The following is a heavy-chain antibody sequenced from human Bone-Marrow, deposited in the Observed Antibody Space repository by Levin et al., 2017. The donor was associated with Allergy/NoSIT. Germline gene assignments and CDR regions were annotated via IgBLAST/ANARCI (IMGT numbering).Heavy chain of an antibody. CDR1: GFTFSSYG. CDR3: AKEIVGSPTPHDAFDI. D-gene: IGHD1-26*01. V-gene: IGHV3-30*18. Sequence: LSGGSLRLSCAASGFTFSSYGIHWVRQAPGKGLEWVAVISYDGRSKYYADSVKGRFTISRDNSKNTLYLQMNSLRAEDTAVYYCAKEIVGSPTPHDAFDIWGQGTMVTVSS. CDR2: ISYDGRSK. J-gene: IGHJ3*02.